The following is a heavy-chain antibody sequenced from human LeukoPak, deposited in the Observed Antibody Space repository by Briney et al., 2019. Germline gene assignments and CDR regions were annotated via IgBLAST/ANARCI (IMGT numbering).Heavy chain of an antibody. CDR2: INPSGGST. CDR3: ARDYHRNDILNP. D-gene: IGHD3-9*01. J-gene: IGHJ5*02. CDR1: GYTFTSYG. V-gene: IGHV1-46*01. Sequence: ASVKLSCKASGYTFTSYGISWVRQAPGQGLECMGIINPSGGSTSYAQKFQGRVTMTRDTSTSTVYMELSSLRSEDTAVYYCARDYHRNDILNPWGQGTLVTVSS.